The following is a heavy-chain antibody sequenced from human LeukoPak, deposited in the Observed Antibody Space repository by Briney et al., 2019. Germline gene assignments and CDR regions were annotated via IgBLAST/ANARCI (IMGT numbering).Heavy chain of an antibody. CDR3: ARDPPTRQYTNSFSLDY. Sequence: PGGSLRLSCAASGFTFSSYAMHWVRQAPGKGLQWVSFIWCDGSSKYYADSVKGRFTISRDNSKNTLYLQMNSLRAEDTAVYYCARDPPTRQYTNSFSLDYWGQGTLVTVSS. J-gene: IGHJ4*02. CDR2: IWCDGSSK. V-gene: IGHV3-33*01. D-gene: IGHD6-13*01. CDR1: GFTFSSYA.